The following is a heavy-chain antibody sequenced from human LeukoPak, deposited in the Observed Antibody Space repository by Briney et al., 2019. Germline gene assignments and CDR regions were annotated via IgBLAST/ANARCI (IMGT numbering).Heavy chain of an antibody. CDR3: ARGGYCSSTSCYYYYYMDV. D-gene: IGHD2-2*01. Sequence: SETLTLTCTVSGGSISSSSYYWGWIRPPPGKGLEWFGRNYYSGSTYYNPSLKSRVTISVDTSKRQFSLRLSSVTAADTAVYYCARGGYCSSTSCYYYYYMDVWGKGTTVTVSS. CDR1: GGSISSSSYY. J-gene: IGHJ6*03. V-gene: IGHV4-39*01. CDR2: NYYSGST.